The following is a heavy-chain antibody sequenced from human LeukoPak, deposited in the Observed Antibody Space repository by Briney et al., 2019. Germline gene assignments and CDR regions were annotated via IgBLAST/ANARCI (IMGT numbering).Heavy chain of an antibody. CDR2: IKQDGSEK. D-gene: IGHD1-26*01. V-gene: IGHV3-7*03. CDR3: ARDRMGAILYFDY. Sequence: PGGSLRLSCAASGFTFSSYWMSWVRQAPGKGLEWVAIIKQDGSEKYYVDSVKGRFTISRDNAKNLLYLQMNSLTAEDTAVYYCARDRMGAILYFDYWGQGTLVTVSS. J-gene: IGHJ4*02. CDR1: GFTFSSYW.